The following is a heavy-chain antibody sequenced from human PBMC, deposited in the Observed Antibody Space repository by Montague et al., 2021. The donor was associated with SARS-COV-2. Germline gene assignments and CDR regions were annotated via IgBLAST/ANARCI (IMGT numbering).Heavy chain of an antibody. D-gene: IGHD3-10*01. J-gene: IGHJ4*02. V-gene: IGHV3-53*05. CDR2: IYSAGNT. CDR3: ARDRRGYYSGSGSYLD. Sequence: SLRLSCAASGFTVSDNYMSWVRQAPGKGLEWVSVIYSAGNTYYADSVKGRFTISRDSSKNTLYLQMNSLRAEDTAVYYCARDRRGYYSGSGSYLDWGQGTLVTVSS. CDR1: GFTVSDNY.